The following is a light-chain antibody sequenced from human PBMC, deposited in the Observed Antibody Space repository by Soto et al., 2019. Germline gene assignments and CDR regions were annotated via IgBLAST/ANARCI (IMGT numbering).Light chain of an antibody. Sequence: DIQMTQSPSSLSASVGDRVTITCRASQNIATSLNWCQQKPGKAPKFLIHSASTLQNGVPSRFSGSGSGTDFTLTISSLEPEDFATYYWQRSYDIGTFGQGTKVDIK. CDR3: QRSYDIGT. CDR2: SAS. V-gene: IGKV1-39*01. CDR1: QNIATS. J-gene: IGKJ1*01.